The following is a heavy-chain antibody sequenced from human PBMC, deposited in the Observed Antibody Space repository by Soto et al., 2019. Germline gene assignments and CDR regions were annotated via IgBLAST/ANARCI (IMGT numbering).Heavy chain of an antibody. CDR1: GFTFSSYA. V-gene: IGHV3-30-3*01. CDR2: ISYDGSNK. J-gene: IGHJ4*02. Sequence: PGGSLRLSYAASGFTFSSYAMHWVRQSPGKGLEWVAVISYDGSNKYYADSVKGRFTISRDNSKNTLYLQMNSLRAEDTAVYYCAGGYSYGLPTFDYWGQGTLVTAPQ. CDR3: AGGYSYGLPTFDY. D-gene: IGHD5-18*01.